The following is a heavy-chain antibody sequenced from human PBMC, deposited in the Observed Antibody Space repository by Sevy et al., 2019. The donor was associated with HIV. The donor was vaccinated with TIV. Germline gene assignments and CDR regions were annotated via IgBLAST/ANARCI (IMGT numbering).Heavy chain of an antibody. J-gene: IGHJ3*02. Sequence: SETLSLTCTVSGGSISSSSYYWGWIRQPPGKGLEWIGSIYYSGSKYYNPSLKSRVTISVDTSKNQFSLKLSSVTAADTAVYYCARHDRAAHAFDIWGQGTMVTVSS. CDR3: ARHDRAAHAFDI. D-gene: IGHD6-6*01. CDR1: GGSISSSSYY. V-gene: IGHV4-39*01. CDR2: IYYSGSK.